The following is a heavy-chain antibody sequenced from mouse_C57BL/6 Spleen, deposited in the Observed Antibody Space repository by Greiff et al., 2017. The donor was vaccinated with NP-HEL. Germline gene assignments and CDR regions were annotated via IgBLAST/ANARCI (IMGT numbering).Heavy chain of an antibody. V-gene: IGHV1-64*01. CDR2: IHPNSGST. CDR3: ASPPSDYYGSSYAMDY. Sequence: VQLQQPGAELVMPGASVKLSCKASGYTFTSYWMHWVKQRPGQGLEWIGMIHPNSGSTNYNEKFKSKATLTVDKSSSTAYMQLSSLTSEDSAVYYCASPPSDYYGSSYAMDYWGQGTSVTVSS. CDR1: GYTFTSYW. J-gene: IGHJ4*01. D-gene: IGHD1-1*01.